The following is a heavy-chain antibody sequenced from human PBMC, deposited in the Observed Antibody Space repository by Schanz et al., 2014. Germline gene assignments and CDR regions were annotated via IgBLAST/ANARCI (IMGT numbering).Heavy chain of an antibody. CDR2: VRTKDNHYAT. J-gene: IGHJ5*02. V-gene: IGHV3-73*01. Sequence: EVHLVESGGGLVKPGGSLRLSCGASGFTFSDYSMNWVRQASGKGLEWVGRVRTKDNHYATSYGASVSGRFTISRDDSKNTAYLQMNSLRTGDTAMYYCASYDNSGPYYLNHWGRGTLVTVSS. CDR1: GFTFSDYS. D-gene: IGHD4-4*01. CDR3: ASYDNSGPYYLNH.